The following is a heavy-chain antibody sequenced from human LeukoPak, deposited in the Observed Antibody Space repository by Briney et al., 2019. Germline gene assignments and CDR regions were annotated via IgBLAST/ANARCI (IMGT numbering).Heavy chain of an antibody. CDR3: AKDRRELLYYFDY. CDR2: ISYDGSNK. J-gene: IGHJ4*02. CDR1: GFTFSSYG. D-gene: IGHD1-26*01. Sequence: PGGPLRLSCAASGFTFSSYGMHWVRQAPGKGLEWVAVISYDGSNKYYADSVKGRFTIFRDNSKNTLYLQMNSLRAEDTAVYYCAKDRRELLYYFDYWGQGTLVTVSS. V-gene: IGHV3-30*18.